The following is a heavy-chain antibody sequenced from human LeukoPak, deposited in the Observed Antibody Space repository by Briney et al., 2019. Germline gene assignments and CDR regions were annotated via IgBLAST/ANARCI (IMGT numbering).Heavy chain of an antibody. CDR2: ISYDGSNK. Sequence: GRSLRLSFAASGFTFSSYAMHWVRQAPGKGLEWVAVISYDGSNKYYADSVKGRFTISRDNSKNTLYLQMNSLRAEDTAVYYCARDYSGSPYYGMDVWGQGTTVTVSS. D-gene: IGHD1-26*01. CDR3: ARDYSGSPYYGMDV. V-gene: IGHV3-30*04. J-gene: IGHJ6*02. CDR1: GFTFSSYA.